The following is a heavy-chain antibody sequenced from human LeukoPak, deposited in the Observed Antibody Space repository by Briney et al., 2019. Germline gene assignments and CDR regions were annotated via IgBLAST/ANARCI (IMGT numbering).Heavy chain of an antibody. Sequence: SETLSLTCTVSGGYISSSSTYYWGWIRQPPGKGLEWIGSIYYSGSTYYNPSLKSRVTISVDTSKNQLSLKVTSVSAADTAVYYCARSLKISSGWFHNFDYWGQGTLVTVSS. CDR2: IYYSGST. J-gene: IGHJ4*02. V-gene: IGHV4-39*01. CDR1: GGYISSSSTYY. D-gene: IGHD6-13*01. CDR3: ARSLKISSGWFHNFDY.